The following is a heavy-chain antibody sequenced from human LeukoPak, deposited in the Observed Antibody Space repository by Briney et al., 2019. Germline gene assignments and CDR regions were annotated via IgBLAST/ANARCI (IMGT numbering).Heavy chain of an antibody. CDR3: ANLMVRGVGYFDY. CDR1: GGTFSSYA. V-gene: IGHV1-69*13. Sequence: SVKVSCKASGGTFSSYAISWVRQAPGQGPEWMGGIIPIFGTANYAQKFQGRVTITADESTSTAYMELSSLRSEDTAVYYCANLMVRGVGYFDYWGQGTLVTVSS. CDR2: IIPIFGTA. J-gene: IGHJ4*02. D-gene: IGHD3-10*01.